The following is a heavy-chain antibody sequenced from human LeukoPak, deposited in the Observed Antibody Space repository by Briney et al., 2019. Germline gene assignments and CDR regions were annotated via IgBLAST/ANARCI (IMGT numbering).Heavy chain of an antibody. CDR3: ARHHPQYSGSCWTSHPDY. J-gene: IGHJ4*02. CDR2: IYHSGST. D-gene: IGHD1-26*01. CDR1: GGSISSTSYY. V-gene: IGHV4-39*01. Sequence: SETLSLTCTVSGGSISSTSYYWGWIRQPPGKGLEWIGTIYHSGSTYYNPSLKSRVTISVDTSKNQFSLKLRSVTAADTAVYYCARHHPQYSGSCWTSHPDYWGQGTLVTVSS.